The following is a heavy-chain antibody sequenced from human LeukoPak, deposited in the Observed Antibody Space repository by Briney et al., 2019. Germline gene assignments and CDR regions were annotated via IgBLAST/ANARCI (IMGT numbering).Heavy chain of an antibody. V-gene: IGHV3-11*01. CDR2: ISSSGSTI. J-gene: IGHJ4*02. Sequence: GGSLRLSCAASGFTFSDYYMSWIRQAPGKGLEWVSYISSSGSTIYYADSVKGRFTISRDNAKNSLYLQMNSLRAEDTAVYYCAKSRTLLWASFDYWGQGTLVTVSS. CDR1: GFTFSDYY. D-gene: IGHD2/OR15-2a*01. CDR3: AKSRTLLWASFDY.